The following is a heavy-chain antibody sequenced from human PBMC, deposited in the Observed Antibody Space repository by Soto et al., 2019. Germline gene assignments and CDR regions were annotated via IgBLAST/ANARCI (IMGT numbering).Heavy chain of an antibody. D-gene: IGHD1-26*01. CDR1: GGSISSYY. CDR2: IYYSGST. CDR3: TRQNSISSDMGESPGFDY. J-gene: IGHJ4*02. V-gene: IGHV4-59*12. Sequence: SETLSLTCTVSGGSISSYYWSWIRQPPGKGLEWIGYIYYSGSTNYNPSLKSRVTISVDKSKNQFSLKLSSVTAADTAVYYCTRQNSISSDMGESPGFDYWGQGTLVTVS.